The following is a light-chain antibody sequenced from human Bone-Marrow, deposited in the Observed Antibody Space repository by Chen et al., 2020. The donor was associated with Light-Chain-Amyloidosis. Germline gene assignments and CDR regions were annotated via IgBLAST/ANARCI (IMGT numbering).Light chain of an antibody. Sequence: SYVLTHPSSVSVAPGQTAQIACGGNNIGSTSVHWYQQTPGQAPLLVVYDDSDRPSGIPERLSGSNSGNTATLTISRVEAGDEADYYCQVWDRSSDRPVFGGGTKLTVL. CDR1: NIGSTS. CDR3: QVWDRSSDRPV. J-gene: IGLJ3*02. V-gene: IGLV3-21*02. CDR2: DDS.